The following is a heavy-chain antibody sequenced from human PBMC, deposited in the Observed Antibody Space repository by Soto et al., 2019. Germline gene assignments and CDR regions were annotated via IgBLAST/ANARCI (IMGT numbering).Heavy chain of an antibody. J-gene: IGHJ4*02. D-gene: IGHD3-3*01. CDR3: ALIRARSDYFDY. Sequence: QVTLKESGPVLVKPTETLTLTCTVSGYSLSDATMGVSWIRQPPGKAPEWLAHIFSIDEKSYKTSLRSRLTISKDTFRSQVVLTMTNMDPVDTATYHCALIRARSDYFDYWGQGTLVNVSS. CDR1: GYSLSDATMG. CDR2: IFSIDEK. V-gene: IGHV2-26*01.